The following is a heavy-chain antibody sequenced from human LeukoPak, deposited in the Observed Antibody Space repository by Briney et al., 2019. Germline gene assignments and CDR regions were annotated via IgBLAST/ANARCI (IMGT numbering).Heavy chain of an antibody. CDR1: GASISNTGYY. D-gene: IGHD7-27*01. CDR2: IYHSGST. V-gene: IGHV4-39*01. CDR3: AGLLNGGASHWFDP. Sequence: SETLSLTCTVSGASISNTGYYWGWIRQPPGKGLEWIGNIYHSGSTYYSPSLKSRVTLSVDTSKNQFSLKLSPVTAADTAVYYCAGLLNGGASHWFDPWGQGTLVTVSS. J-gene: IGHJ5*02.